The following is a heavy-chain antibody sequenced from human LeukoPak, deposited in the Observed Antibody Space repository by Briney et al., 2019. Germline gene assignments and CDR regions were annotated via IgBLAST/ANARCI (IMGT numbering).Heavy chain of an antibody. CDR3: AREVLWFGEPYFDY. V-gene: IGHV3-7*01. D-gene: IGHD3-10*01. CDR2: IKQDGSEK. Sequence: PGGSLRLSCAASGFTVSSNYMSWVRQAPGKGLEWVANIKQDGSEKYYVDSVKGRFTISRDNAKNSLYLQMNSLRAEDTAVYYCAREVLWFGEPYFDYWGQGTLVTVSS. CDR1: GFTVSSNY. J-gene: IGHJ4*02.